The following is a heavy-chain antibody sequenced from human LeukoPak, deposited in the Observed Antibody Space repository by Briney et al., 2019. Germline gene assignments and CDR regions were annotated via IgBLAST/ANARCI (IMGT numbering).Heavy chain of an antibody. CDR1: GYTFTGYY. Sequence: ASVKVSCKASGYTFTGYYMHWVRPAPGQGLEWMGWINPNSGGTNYAQKFQGRVTMTRDTSISTAYIELSRLRSDDTAVYYCARDIRYSSSWYISYWGQGTLVTVSS. J-gene: IGHJ4*02. D-gene: IGHD6-13*01. CDR2: INPNSGGT. CDR3: ARDIRYSSSWYISY. V-gene: IGHV1-2*02.